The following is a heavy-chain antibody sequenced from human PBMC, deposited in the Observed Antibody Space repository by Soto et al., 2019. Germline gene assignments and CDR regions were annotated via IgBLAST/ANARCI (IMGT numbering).Heavy chain of an antibody. D-gene: IGHD6-13*01. V-gene: IGHV3-23*01. Sequence: GGSLRLSCAASGFTFSSYAMSWVRQAPGKGLEWVSAISGSGGSTYYADPVKGRITISSDNSKNTLYLQMNMTRAEDAAVYYCAKDPVYSISRYFDYWGQGTLVTVSS. J-gene: IGHJ4*02. CDR1: GFTFSSYA. CDR3: AKDPVYSISRYFDY. CDR2: ISGSGGST.